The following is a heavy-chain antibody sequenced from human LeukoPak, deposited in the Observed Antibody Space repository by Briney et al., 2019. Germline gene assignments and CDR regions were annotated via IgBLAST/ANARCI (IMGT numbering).Heavy chain of an antibody. V-gene: IGHV1-69*05. Sequence: GASVKLSCKASGCTFSSYAMRWMRQAPGQGHEQMGWIIPLFGTANYAQKLQGRGTFTTDESTSTAYMELSSLRSEDTAVYYCARGPDLYRVLGAWFDPCSQRTLVTLSS. CDR1: GCTFSSYA. D-gene: IGHD2-2*01. CDR2: IIPLFGTA. J-gene: IGHJ5*01. CDR3: ARGPDLYRVLGAWFDP.